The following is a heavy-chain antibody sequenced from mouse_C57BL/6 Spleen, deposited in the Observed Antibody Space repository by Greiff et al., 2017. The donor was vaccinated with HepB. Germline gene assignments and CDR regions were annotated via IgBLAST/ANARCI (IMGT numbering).Heavy chain of an antibody. CDR3: ARRGDYDGYWYFDV. CDR1: GFNIKDYY. V-gene: IGHV14-2*01. Sequence: EVQLQQSGAELVKPGASVKLSCTASGFNIKDYYMHWVKQRTEQGLEWIGRIDPEDGETKYAPKFQGKATITADTSSNTAYLQLNSLTSEDTAVYYCARRGDYDGYWYFDVWGTGTTVTVSS. J-gene: IGHJ1*03. D-gene: IGHD2-4*01. CDR2: IDPEDGET.